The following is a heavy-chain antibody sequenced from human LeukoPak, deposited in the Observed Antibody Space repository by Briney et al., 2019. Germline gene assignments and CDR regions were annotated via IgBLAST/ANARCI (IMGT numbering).Heavy chain of an antibody. CDR2: INPNSGDT. J-gene: IGHJ4*02. V-gene: IGHV1-2*02. Sequence: ASVKVSCKTSGYTFTDYYIHWVRQAPGQGLEWMGWINPNSGDTNYAQKYQGRVTMTRDTSTSTAYMDLTRLRSDDTAVYYCAGGIGRYSSSYLDYWSQGTLVTVSS. D-gene: IGHD1-26*01. CDR3: AGGIGRYSSSYLDY. CDR1: GYTFTDYY.